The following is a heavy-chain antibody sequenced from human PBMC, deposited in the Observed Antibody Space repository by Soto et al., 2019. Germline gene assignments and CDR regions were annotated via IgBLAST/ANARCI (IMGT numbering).Heavy chain of an antibody. V-gene: IGHV1-18*01. CDR2: ISAHNGNT. CDR1: GYTFTTYG. J-gene: IGHJ4*02. Sequence: QVNLVQSGAEVKKPGASVKVSCKGSGYTFTTYGITWVRQAPGQGLEWMGWISAHNGNTNYTQNLQGRVTVTRDTSTSTAYMELRSLRSDDTAVYYCARGRYGDYWGQGALVTVSS. CDR3: ARGRYGDY. D-gene: IGHD1-1*01.